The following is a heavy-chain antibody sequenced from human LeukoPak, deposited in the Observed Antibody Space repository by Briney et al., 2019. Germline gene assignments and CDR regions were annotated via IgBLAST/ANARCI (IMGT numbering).Heavy chain of an antibody. CDR2: ISSSSSYI. Sequence: PGGSLRLSCAASGFTFSSYSMNWVRQAPGKGLEWVSSISSSSSYIYYADSVKGRFTISRDNAKNSLYLQINSLRAEDTAVYYCARDIYGSGSYYAYWGQGTLVTVPS. J-gene: IGHJ4*02. D-gene: IGHD3-10*01. V-gene: IGHV3-21*01. CDR3: ARDIYGSGSYYAY. CDR1: GFTFSSYS.